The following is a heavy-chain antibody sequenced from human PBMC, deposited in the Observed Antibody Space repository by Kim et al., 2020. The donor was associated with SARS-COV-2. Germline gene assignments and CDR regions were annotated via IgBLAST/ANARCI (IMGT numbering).Heavy chain of an antibody. D-gene: IGHD3-16*01. J-gene: IGHJ4*02. Sequence: GGSLRLSCAASGFDVINNYMSWIRQAPGKGLEWVSIIYIDSSTYYANSVKGRVTISRDTSQNTLYLQMNRLRAEDTAVYYGTKDRGRRGGGYRGQGTLVT. V-gene: IGHV3-53*01. CDR2: IYIDSST. CDR1: GFDVINNY. CDR3: TKDRGRRGGGY.